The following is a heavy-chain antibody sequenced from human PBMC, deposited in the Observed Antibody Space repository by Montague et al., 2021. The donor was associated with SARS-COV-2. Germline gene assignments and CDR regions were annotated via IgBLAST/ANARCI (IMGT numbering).Heavy chain of an antibody. J-gene: IGHJ3*02. CDR1: GGSISSSSYY. V-gene: IGHV4-39*01. Sequence: SETLSLTCTVSGGSISSSSYYWGWIRQPPGKGPEWIGSIYYSGSTYYTPSLKIRVTISVDTSKNQFSLKLSSVTAADTAVYYCARQENSSGWFKPDAFDIWGRGTMVTVSS. D-gene: IGHD6-19*01. CDR2: IYYSGST. CDR3: ARQENSSGWFKPDAFDI.